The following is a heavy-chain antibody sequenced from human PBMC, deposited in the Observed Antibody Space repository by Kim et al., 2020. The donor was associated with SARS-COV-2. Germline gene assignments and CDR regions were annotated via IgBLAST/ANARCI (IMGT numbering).Heavy chain of an antibody. Sequence: SGPTLVKPTQTLTLTCTFSGFSLSTSGVGVGWIRQPPGKALEWLALIYWDDDKRYSPSLKSRLTITKDTSKNQVVLTMTNMDPVDTATYYCAHSGGYCSSTSCYRGYWYFDLWGRGTLVTVSS. CDR2: IYWDDDK. CDR3: AHSGGYCSSTSCYRGYWYFDL. CDR1: GFSLSTSGVG. D-gene: IGHD2-2*02. J-gene: IGHJ2*01. V-gene: IGHV2-5*02.